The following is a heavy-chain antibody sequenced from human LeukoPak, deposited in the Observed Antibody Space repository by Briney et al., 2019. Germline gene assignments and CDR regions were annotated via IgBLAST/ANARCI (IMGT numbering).Heavy chain of an antibody. CDR3: ARWKTTVTTSADYFDY. V-gene: IGHV4-30-4*01. D-gene: IGHD4-17*01. CDR1: GGSISSGDYY. CDR2: IYYSGST. J-gene: IGHJ4*02. Sequence: SETLPLTCTVSGGSISSGDYYWSWIRQPPGKGLEWIGYIYYSGSTYYNPSLKSRVTISVDTSKNQFSLKLSSVTAADTAVYYCARWKTTVTTSADYFDYWGQGTLVTVSS.